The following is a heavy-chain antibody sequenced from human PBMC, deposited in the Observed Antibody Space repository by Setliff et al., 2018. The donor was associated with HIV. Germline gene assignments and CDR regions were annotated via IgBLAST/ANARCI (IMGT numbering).Heavy chain of an antibody. V-gene: IGHV4-38-2*02. CDR2: IYHSGST. J-gene: IGHJ5*02. CDR3: ARDMMYHYDSSGAFGWFGP. CDR1: GYSISSGYH. D-gene: IGHD3-22*01. Sequence: SETLSLTCSVSGYSISSGYHWAWIRHPQGKGLEWIGSIYHSGSTYYNPSRKSRVTISVDTSKNQFSLKLRSVTAADTAVYFCARDMMYHYDSSGAFGWFGPWGQGTLVTVSS.